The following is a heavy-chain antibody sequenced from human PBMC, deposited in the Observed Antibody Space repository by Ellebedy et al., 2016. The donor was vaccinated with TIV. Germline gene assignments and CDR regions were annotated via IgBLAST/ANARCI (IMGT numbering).Heavy chain of an antibody. CDR2: ISPSAGTT. D-gene: IGHD3-10*01. Sequence: AASVKVSCKASGYTLTNYYIHWVRQAPGQGLEWMRVISPSAGTTIYAQKFQGRVTLTRDTSANTVYMDLSSLRSDDTAVYSCARDRSFTGRYYYGSGKMLGSYFYGMDIWGQGTTVIVSS. CDR1: GYTLTNYY. V-gene: IGHV1-46*01. J-gene: IGHJ6*02. CDR3: ARDRSFTGRYYYGSGKMLGSYFYGMDI.